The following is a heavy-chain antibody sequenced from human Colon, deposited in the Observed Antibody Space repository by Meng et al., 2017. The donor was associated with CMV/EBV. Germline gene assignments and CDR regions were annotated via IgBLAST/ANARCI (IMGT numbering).Heavy chain of an antibody. J-gene: IGHJ3*02. CDR3: ARAGYYEGDTFDI. CDR1: GVRFSSYT. D-gene: IGHD3-22*01. V-gene: IGHV1-69*10. Sequence: SVTVSCKTSGVRFSSYTISWVRQAPGQGLEWMGGIIPVIGVPNYAQKFQGRVTITADKSTGTVYIDLSRLRSEDTAVYYCARAGYYEGDTFDIWGQGTMVTVSS. CDR2: IIPVIGVP.